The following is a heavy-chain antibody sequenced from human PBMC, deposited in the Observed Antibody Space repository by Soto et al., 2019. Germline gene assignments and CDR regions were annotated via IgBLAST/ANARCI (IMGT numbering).Heavy chain of an antibody. CDR2: ISAYNGNT. V-gene: IGHV1-18*01. J-gene: IGHJ6*03. CDR3: ARGIRGQNYYYYYYMDV. CDR1: GYTFTSYG. Sequence: GASVKVSCKASGYTFTSYGISWVRQAPGQGLEWMGWISAYNGNTSYAQKFQGRVTMTRNTSISTAYMELSSLRSEDTAVYYCARGIRGQNYYYYYYMDVWGKGTTVTVS. D-gene: IGHD3-3*02.